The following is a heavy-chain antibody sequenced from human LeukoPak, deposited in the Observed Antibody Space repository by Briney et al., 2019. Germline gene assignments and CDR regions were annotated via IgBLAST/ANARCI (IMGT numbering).Heavy chain of an antibody. CDR2: ISNSGST. J-gene: IGHJ4*02. CDR1: GGSISSSSYY. D-gene: IGHD3-10*01. V-gene: IGHV4-39*06. Sequence: SETLSLTCTVSGGSISSSSYYWGWIRQPPGKGLEWIGSISNSGSTYYNPSLKSRVTISVDTSKNQFPLKLSSVTAADTAVYYCARDLVRGASIGYFDYWGQGTLVTVSS. CDR3: ARDLVRGASIGYFDY.